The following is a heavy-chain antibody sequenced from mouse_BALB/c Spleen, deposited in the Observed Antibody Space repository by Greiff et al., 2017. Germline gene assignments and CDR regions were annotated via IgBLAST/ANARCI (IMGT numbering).Heavy chain of an antibody. CDR3: ARSGVYYAMDY. CDR1: GFNIKDTY. CDR2: IDPANGNT. Sequence: EVQLQESGAELVKPGASVKLSCTASGFNIKDTYMHWVKQRPEQGLEWIGRIDPANGNTKYDPKFQGKATITADTSSNTAYLQLSSLTSEDTAVYYCARSGVYYAMDYWGQGTSVTVSS. J-gene: IGHJ4*01. V-gene: IGHV14-3*02. D-gene: IGHD3-1*01.